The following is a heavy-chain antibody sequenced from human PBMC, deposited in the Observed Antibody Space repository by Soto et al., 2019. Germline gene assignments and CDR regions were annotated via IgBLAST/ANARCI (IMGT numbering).Heavy chain of an antibody. D-gene: IGHD3-16*01. V-gene: IGHV1-69*02. Sequence: QVQLVQSGAEVRKPGSSVKVSCEASGGSFISYIFTWVRQAPGQGLEWMGRSIPIQGRADYALKFQDRVTITADRSTQTVYMELRSLRPEDTALYYCAKSLGFGDHAYMDVWGKGTTVTVSS. CDR3: AKSLGFGDHAYMDV. CDR2: SIPIQGRA. J-gene: IGHJ6*03. CDR1: GGSFISYI.